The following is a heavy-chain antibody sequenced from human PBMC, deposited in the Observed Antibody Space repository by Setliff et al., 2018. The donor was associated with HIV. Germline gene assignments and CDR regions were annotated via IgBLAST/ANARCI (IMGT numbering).Heavy chain of an antibody. CDR1: RSTFNSHT. CDR3: ARDGYNYGNWFDP. J-gene: IGHJ5*02. V-gene: IGHV1-69*04. D-gene: IGHD5-12*01. Sequence: SVKVSCKASRSTFNSHTINWVRQAPGQGLDWMGRIIPILGVANYAQRFQGKVTITADKSTSTAYMELTSLRFDDTAMYYCARDGYNYGNWFDPWGQGTLVTVSS. CDR2: IIPILGVA.